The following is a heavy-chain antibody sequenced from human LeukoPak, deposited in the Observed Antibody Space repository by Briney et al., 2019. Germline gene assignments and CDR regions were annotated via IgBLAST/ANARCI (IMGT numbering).Heavy chain of an antibody. CDR1: GFTFSNYA. J-gene: IGHJ4*02. CDR2: ISNSGSFT. Sequence: GGSLRLSCAASGFTFSNYAMSWVRQAPGKGLEWVSAISNSGSFTYFADSVKGRLTISRGNSKNTLFLQMNSLRADDTAVYYCARMVRGVINPCDHWGQGTLVTVSS. CDR3: ARMVRGVINPCDH. V-gene: IGHV3-23*01. D-gene: IGHD3-10*01.